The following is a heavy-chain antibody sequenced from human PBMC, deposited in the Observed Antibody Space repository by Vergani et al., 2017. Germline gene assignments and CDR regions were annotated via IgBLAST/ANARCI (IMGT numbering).Heavy chain of an antibody. Sequence: QVQLVESGGGVVQPGRSLTLSCAASGFTFSSYGMHWVRQAPGKGLEWVAVILYDGSNKYYADSVKGRFTISRDNSKNTLYLQMNSLRAEDTAVYYCAREGXCSSTSCYNRAFDIWGQGTMVTVSS. V-gene: IGHV3-33*01. J-gene: IGHJ3*02. CDR3: AREGXCSSTSCYNRAFDI. CDR1: GFTFSSYG. D-gene: IGHD2-2*02. CDR2: ILYDGSNK.